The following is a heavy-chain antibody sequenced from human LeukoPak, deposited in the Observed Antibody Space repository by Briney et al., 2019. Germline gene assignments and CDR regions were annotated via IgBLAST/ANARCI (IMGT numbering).Heavy chain of an antibody. CDR3: ARGKWELAYFDY. V-gene: IGHV1-69*06. CDR2: IIPIFGTA. CDR1: GGTFSSYA. J-gene: IGHJ4*02. Sequence: ASVKVSCKASGGTFSSYAISWVRQAPGQGLEWMGGIIPIFGTANYAQKFQGRVTITADKSTSTAYMELSSLRSEDTAVYYCARGKWELAYFDYWGQGTLVTVSS. D-gene: IGHD1-26*01.